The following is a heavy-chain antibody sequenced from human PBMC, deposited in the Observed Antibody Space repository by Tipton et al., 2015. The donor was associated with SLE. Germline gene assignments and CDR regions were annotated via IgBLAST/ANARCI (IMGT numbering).Heavy chain of an antibody. CDR1: GFTFSSYA. CDR2: ISGSGGST. Sequence: GSLRLSCAASGFTFSSYAMSWVRQAPGKGLEWVSAISGSGGSTYYADSVKGRFTISRDNSKNTLYLQMNSLRAEDTAVYYCAKASSDCSSTSCYFDYWGQGTLVTVSS. J-gene: IGHJ4*02. CDR3: AKASSDCSSTSCYFDY. D-gene: IGHD2-2*01. V-gene: IGHV3-23*01.